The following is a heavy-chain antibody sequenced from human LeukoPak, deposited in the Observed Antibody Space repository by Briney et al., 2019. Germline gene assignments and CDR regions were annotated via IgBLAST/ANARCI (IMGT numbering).Heavy chain of an antibody. J-gene: IGHJ5*02. Sequence: PGGSLRLSCEVSGFTFSSYRMHWVRQAPGKGLVWVSLINTDGSRTIYADSVKGRFTISRDNAKNSLYLQMNSLRAEDTAVYYCARAQLYSSSWFDPWGQGTLVTVSS. V-gene: IGHV3-74*01. CDR1: GFTFSSYR. CDR2: INTDGSRT. CDR3: ARAQLYSSSWFDP. D-gene: IGHD6-13*01.